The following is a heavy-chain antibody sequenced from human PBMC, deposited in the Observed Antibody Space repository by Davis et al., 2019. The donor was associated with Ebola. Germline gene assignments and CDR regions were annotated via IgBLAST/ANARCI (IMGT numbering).Heavy chain of an antibody. CDR2: INPSGGTT. CDR3: ARYLAALGLFDY. J-gene: IGHJ4*02. D-gene: IGHD6-6*01. CDR1: GYTLVSYY. Sequence: ASVKVSCKASGYTLVSYYAHWVRQAPGQGLEWMGIINPSGGTTTYAQKFQGRVTMTRDTSTNTLYMELSSLTSGDTAVYYCARYLAALGLFDYWGQGTLVTVSS. V-gene: IGHV1-46*01.